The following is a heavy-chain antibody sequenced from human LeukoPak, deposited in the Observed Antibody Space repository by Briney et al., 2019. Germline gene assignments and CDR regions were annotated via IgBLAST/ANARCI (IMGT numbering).Heavy chain of an antibody. Sequence: GGSLRLSCAGSGFTFSSYGMSWVRQAPGKGLEWVSAIRGTGTSTYYADSVKGRFTISRDNSKNTLYLQMNSLRAEDTAVYYCAKVTYGSGTYGAFDYWGQGTLATVSS. CDR2: IRGTGTST. J-gene: IGHJ4*02. V-gene: IGHV3-23*01. CDR3: AKVTYGSGTYGAFDY. D-gene: IGHD3-10*01. CDR1: GFTFSSYG.